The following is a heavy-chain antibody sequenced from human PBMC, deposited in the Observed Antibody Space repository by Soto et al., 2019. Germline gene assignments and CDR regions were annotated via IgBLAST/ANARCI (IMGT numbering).Heavy chain of an antibody. D-gene: IGHD2-2*01. CDR3: AKRKCCSSTTCFDY. CDR1: GFTVSISY. Sequence: GSLRLSCEASGFTVSISYMSWVRQVPGKGLEWVSIMYSGGNTYYAASVKGRFTISRDNSKNTLYLQMSSLRAEDTAVYYCAKRKCCSSTTCFDYWGQGTLVTVS. J-gene: IGHJ4*02. CDR2: MYSGGNT. V-gene: IGHV3-66*01.